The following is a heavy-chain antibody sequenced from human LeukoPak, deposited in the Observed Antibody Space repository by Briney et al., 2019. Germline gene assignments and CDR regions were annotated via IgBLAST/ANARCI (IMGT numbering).Heavy chain of an antibody. Sequence: GGSLRLSCAASGFTFSSYGMHWVRQAPGKGLEWVAFIRYDGSNKYYADSVKGRFTISRDNSKITLYLQMNSLRAEDTAVYYCAKDRDPIYYYMDVWGKGTTVTVSS. CDR2: IRYDGSNK. J-gene: IGHJ6*03. CDR1: GFTFSSYG. V-gene: IGHV3-30*02. CDR3: AKDRDPIYYYMDV. D-gene: IGHD3-10*01.